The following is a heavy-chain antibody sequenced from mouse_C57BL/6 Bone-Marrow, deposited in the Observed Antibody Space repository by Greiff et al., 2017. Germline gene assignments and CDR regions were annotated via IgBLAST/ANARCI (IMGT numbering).Heavy chain of an antibody. J-gene: IGHJ4*01. D-gene: IGHD1-3*01. CDR3: GSREVGRYYAMDY. CDR2: IYPGSGST. Sequence: QVQLQQPGAELVKPGASVKMSCKASGYTFTSYWITWVKQRPGQGLEWIGDIYPGSGSTNYNEKFKSKATVTVDTSSSTAYMQLSSLTSEDSAVYYCGSREVGRYYAMDYWGRGTSVTVSS. V-gene: IGHV1-55*01. CDR1: GYTFTSYW.